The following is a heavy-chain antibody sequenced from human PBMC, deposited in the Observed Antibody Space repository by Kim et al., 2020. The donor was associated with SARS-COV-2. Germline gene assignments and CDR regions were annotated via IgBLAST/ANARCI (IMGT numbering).Heavy chain of an antibody. CDR3: AKDIGCTRSWYATANYYYYGMDV. J-gene: IGHJ6*02. D-gene: IGHD6-13*01. CDR1: GFTFDDYA. CDR2: ISGDGGST. Sequence: GGSLRLSCAASGFTFDDYAMHWVRQAPGKGLEWVSLISGDGGSTYYADSVKGRFTISRDNTKNSLYLQMNSLRTEDTALYYCAKDIGCTRSWYATANYYYYGMDVWGQGTTVTVSS. V-gene: IGHV3-43*02.